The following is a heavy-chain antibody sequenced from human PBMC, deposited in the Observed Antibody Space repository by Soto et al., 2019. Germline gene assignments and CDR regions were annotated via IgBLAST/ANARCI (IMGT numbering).Heavy chain of an antibody. CDR1: GFTFSSYS. D-gene: IGHD3-3*01. CDR3: ARDGTDFWSGSYYYYDMDV. J-gene: IGHJ6*02. V-gene: IGHV3-21*01. CDR2: ISSSSSYR. Sequence: GGSLRLSCVASGFTFSSYSMNWVRQAPGKGLEWVSSISSSSSYRYYADSVKGRFTISRDNAKNSLYLQMNSLRAEDTAVYYCARDGTDFWSGSYYYYDMDVWGQGTTVTVSS.